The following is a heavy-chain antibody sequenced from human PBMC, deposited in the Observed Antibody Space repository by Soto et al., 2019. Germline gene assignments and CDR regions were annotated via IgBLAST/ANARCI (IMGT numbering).Heavy chain of an antibody. D-gene: IGHD6-13*01. CDR1: GFTFSSYA. CDR2: ISGSGGST. Sequence: GGSLRLSCAASGFTFSSYAMSWVRQAPGKGLEWVSAISGSGGSTYYADSVKGRFTISRDNSKNTLYLQMNSLRAEDTAVYYCAKNPGPGIAAAGTGGYYFDYWGQGTLVTVSS. J-gene: IGHJ4*02. CDR3: AKNPGPGIAAAGTGGYYFDY. V-gene: IGHV3-23*01.